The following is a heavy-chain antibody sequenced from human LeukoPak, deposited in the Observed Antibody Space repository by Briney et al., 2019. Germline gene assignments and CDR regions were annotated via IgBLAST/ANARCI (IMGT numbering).Heavy chain of an antibody. J-gene: IGHJ6*03. CDR3: AKSGIIQGYYFYYMDV. CDR2: ISWKSDRI. CDR1: GFTFDDYA. D-gene: IGHD5-18*01. Sequence: PGGSVRLPCAASGFTFDDYAMHWLRQAPGKGLEWVSGISWKSDRIGYADSVKGRFTISRDNAKNSLYLQMNSLRDEDTALYYCAKSGIIQGYYFYYMDVWGKGTTVTISS. V-gene: IGHV3-9*01.